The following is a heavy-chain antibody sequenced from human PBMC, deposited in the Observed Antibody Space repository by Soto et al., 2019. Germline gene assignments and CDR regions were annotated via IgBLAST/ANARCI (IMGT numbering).Heavy chain of an antibody. V-gene: IGHV3-23*01. CDR1: GFTFSSYA. CDR2: ISGSGRTT. J-gene: IGHJ1*01. D-gene: IGHD3-3*01. Sequence: LRLSCAASGFTFSSYAMSWVRQAPGMGLEWVSSISGSGRTTYYADSVKGRFTISRDNSKNTLYLQMHSLRAEDTAVYYCAKETKDEWPEYFQLWGQGTLVTVSS. CDR3: AKETKDEWPEYFQL.